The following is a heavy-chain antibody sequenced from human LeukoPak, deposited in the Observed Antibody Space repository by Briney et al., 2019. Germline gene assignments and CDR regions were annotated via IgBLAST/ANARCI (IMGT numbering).Heavy chain of an antibody. CDR1: GGSCSDYY. D-gene: IGHD5-24*01. V-gene: IGHV4-34*01. CDR2: IHPYGTF. Sequence: SETPSLTCAVYGGSCSDYYCSWIRQPPGKGLEWIGEIHPYGTFYYNSSLRSRLTVSIDTSKTQFSLRLTSVTAADTAFYYCARGRDRSKAGDHWGQGTLVTVSS. CDR3: ARGRDRSKAGDH. J-gene: IGHJ4*02.